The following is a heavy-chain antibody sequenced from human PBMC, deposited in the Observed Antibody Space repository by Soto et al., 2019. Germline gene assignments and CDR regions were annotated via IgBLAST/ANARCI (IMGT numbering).Heavy chain of an antibody. J-gene: IGHJ4*02. V-gene: IGHV1-3*01. D-gene: IGHD3-10*01. CDR1: GFTFTSYA. CDR2: INGGSGST. Sequence: ASVKVSGKSSGFTFTSYAIHWLRQAPGQRPQWMGWINGGSGSTKYSQDFQGRVTFTRDTFATTAYLELSSLRSEDTAVYYCARVPPWGNSAGDYYIQHYDSWGQGTPVTVSS. CDR3: ARVPPWGNSAGDYYIQHYDS.